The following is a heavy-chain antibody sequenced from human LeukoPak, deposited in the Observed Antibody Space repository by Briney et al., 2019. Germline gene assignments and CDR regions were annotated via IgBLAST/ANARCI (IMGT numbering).Heavy chain of an antibody. CDR1: GFTFSSYA. V-gene: IGHV3-23*01. J-gene: IGHJ4*02. CDR3: VRDSQGGSAAAGFEY. CDR2: ISGSGGST. Sequence: SGGSLRLSCAASGFTFSSYAMSWVRQAPGKGLEWVSAISGSGGSTYYADSVKDRFTISRDNARDSLYLQMNSLRAEDTAVYYCVRDSQGGSAAAGFEYWGQGTLVAVSS. D-gene: IGHD6-25*01.